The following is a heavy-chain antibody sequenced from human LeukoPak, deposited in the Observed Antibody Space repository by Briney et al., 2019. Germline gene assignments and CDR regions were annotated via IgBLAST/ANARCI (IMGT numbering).Heavy chain of an antibody. Sequence: GGSLRLSCAASGSTVSNTYMNWVRQAPGKGLEWVSVIYNSGSTYYADSVKGRFTASRDNSKNTLYLQINSLRVEDTAVYYCTRRFDYWGQGTLVTVYS. J-gene: IGHJ4*02. V-gene: IGHV3-53*01. CDR2: IYNSGST. CDR3: TRRFDY. CDR1: GSTVSNTY.